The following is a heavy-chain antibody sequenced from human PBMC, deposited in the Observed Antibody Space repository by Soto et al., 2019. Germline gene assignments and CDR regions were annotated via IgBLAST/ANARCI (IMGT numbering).Heavy chain of an antibody. CDR3: ATNYGSGSAHFDN. V-gene: IGHV1-69*02. CDR1: GDTFSRST. D-gene: IGHD3-10*01. J-gene: IGHJ4*02. CDR2: TIPILSMS. Sequence: QFQMVQSGAEVKKPGSSVRVSCTASGDTFSRSTISWVRQAPGQGLEWMGRTIPILSMSDYAQKFQGRVSITADKSTSTLYMELSRLRSEDTAVYYCATNYGSGSAHFDNWGQGTLVTVS.